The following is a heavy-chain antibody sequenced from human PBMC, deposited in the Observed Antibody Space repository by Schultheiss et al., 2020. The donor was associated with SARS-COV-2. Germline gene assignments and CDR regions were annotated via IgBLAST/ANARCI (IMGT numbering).Heavy chain of an antibody. CDR1: GYTFTGYY. CDR3: ARVGANLGCSSTSCYMQLGSRFDP. Sequence: GESLKISCKASGYTFTGYYMHWVRQAPGQGLEWMGWISAYNGNTNYAQKLQGRVTITADESTSTAYMELSSLRSEDTAVYYCARVGANLGCSSTSCYMQLGSRFDPWGQGTLVTVSS. CDR2: ISAYNGNT. D-gene: IGHD2-2*02. J-gene: IGHJ5*02. V-gene: IGHV1-18*04.